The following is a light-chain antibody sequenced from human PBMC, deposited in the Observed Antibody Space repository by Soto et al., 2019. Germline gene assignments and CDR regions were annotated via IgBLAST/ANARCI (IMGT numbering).Light chain of an antibody. J-gene: IGKJ1*01. CDR2: GAS. CDR3: HHYDNWPRT. CDR1: QNVNSN. Sequence: EIVMTQSPASLSVAPGKRATLSCTASQNVNSNLAWYQQKPGQAPRFLIYGASTRATGIPARFSGSGSGTEFTLTISSLQSEDFAVYYCHHYDNWPRTFGKGTKVDIK. V-gene: IGKV3-15*01.